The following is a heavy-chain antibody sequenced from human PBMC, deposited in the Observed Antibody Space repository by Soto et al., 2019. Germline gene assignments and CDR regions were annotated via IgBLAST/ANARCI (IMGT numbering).Heavy chain of an antibody. Sequence: HLQESGPGLVKPSGTLSLTCGVSGGSVISSSWWTWVRQSPGKGLEWIGEIYHAGSPNYNPSFQSRISISLDKSNNTFSLRLTSVTAADAAIYYCARGSSFRGDFDIWGQGTTVTVSS. CDR1: GGSVISSSW. D-gene: IGHD2-21*01. V-gene: IGHV4-4*02. CDR2: IYHAGSP. J-gene: IGHJ3*02. CDR3: ARGSSFRGDFDI.